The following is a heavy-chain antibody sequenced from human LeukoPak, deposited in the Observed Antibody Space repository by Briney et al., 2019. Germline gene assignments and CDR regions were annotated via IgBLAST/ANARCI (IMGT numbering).Heavy chain of an antibody. CDR1: GGSISSYS. CDR2: ISDIGSI. Sequence: SETLSLTCTVSGGSISSYSWSWIRQPPGKGLAWIAYISDIGSINYNPSLKSRVTISLDTSKNQFSLKLSSVTAADTAVYYCAGHHPRNTVDFWGQGTLVTVSS. V-gene: IGHV4-59*08. J-gene: IGHJ4*02. CDR3: AGHHPRNTVDF. D-gene: IGHD2/OR15-2a*01.